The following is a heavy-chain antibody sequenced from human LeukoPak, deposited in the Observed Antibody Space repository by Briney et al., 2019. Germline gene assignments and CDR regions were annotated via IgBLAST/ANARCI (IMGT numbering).Heavy chain of an antibody. J-gene: IGHJ4*02. CDR2: IYTSGST. CDR3: ARDSRKGPLYYFDY. D-gene: IGHD1-14*01. Sequence: SETLSLTCTVSGGSISSYYWSWIRQPAGKGLEWIRRIYTSGSTNYNPPLKSRVTMSVDTSKNQFSLKLSSVTAADTAVYYCARDSRKGPLYYFDYWGQGTLVTVSS. V-gene: IGHV4-4*07. CDR1: GGSISSYY.